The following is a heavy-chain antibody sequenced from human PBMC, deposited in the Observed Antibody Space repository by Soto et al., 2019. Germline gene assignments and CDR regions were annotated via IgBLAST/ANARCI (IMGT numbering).Heavy chain of an antibody. V-gene: IGHV4-39*01. J-gene: IGHJ4*02. CDR3: AGTRRDGYNYEDY. D-gene: IGHD5-12*01. Sequence: SETLSLTCTVSGGSISSSSYYWGWLRQPPGKGLEWIGSIYYSGSTYYNPSLKSRATISVDTSKNQFSLKLSSVTAADTAVYYCAGTRRDGYNYEDYWGQGTLVTVSS. CDR1: GGSISSSSYY. CDR2: IYYSGST.